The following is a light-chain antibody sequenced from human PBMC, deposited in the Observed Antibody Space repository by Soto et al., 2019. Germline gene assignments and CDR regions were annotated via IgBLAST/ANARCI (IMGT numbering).Light chain of an antibody. CDR3: RQYDSGSSFI. CDR1: ETIGSN. Sequence: EMGIMQSRDTLSVSPGERATLSCRASETIGSNLAWYQQRPGEAARLLIYGASTRVTGIPARFSGGGSGTEFTLTISSLQDEDFVVYYYRQYDSGSSFIFGRGTKVDIK. CDR2: GAS. J-gene: IGKJ4*01. V-gene: IGKV3-15*01.